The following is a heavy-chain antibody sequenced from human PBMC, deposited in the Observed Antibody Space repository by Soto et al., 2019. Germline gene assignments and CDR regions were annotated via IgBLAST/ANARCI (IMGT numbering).Heavy chain of an antibody. Sequence: EVQLVESGGGLVKPGGSLSLSCAASGFSFSNAWMNWVRQAPGKGLEWVGRIKSKTNGGTTDYAAPVKGRFTISRDDSKNTLYLQMSSLKTEDTAVYYCTTARGYYGLDVWGQGTTVPVSS. CDR3: TTARGYYGLDV. V-gene: IGHV3-15*07. J-gene: IGHJ6*02. CDR2: IKSKTNGGTT. CDR1: GFSFSNAW.